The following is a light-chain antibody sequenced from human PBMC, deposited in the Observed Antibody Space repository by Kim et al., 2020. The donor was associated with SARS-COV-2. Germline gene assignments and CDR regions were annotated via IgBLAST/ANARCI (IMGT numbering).Light chain of an antibody. CDR3: QQYGRSPIT. J-gene: IGKJ5*01. CDR2: GAS. CDR1: QGVSFNN. Sequence: PGEGATLACRARQGVSFNNLAWYHQKPGQAPRLLIYGASSRATGIPDRFSGSVSGTDFTLTIRRLEPEDFAVYYCQQYGRSPITFGQGTRLEIK. V-gene: IGKV3-20*01.